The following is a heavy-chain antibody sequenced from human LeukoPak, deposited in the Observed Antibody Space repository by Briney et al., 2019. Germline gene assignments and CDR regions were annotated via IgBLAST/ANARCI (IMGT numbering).Heavy chain of an antibody. D-gene: IGHD3-10*01. CDR3: ARVSQVGENWFDP. CDR2: IIPIFGTA. CDR1: GGTFSSYA. V-gene: IGHV1-69*13. J-gene: IGHJ5*02. Sequence: ASVKVSCKASGGTFSSYAISWVRQAPGQGLKWMGGIIPIFGTANYAQKFQGRVTITADESTSTAYMELSSLRSEDTAVYYCARVSQVGENWFDPWGQGTLVTVSS.